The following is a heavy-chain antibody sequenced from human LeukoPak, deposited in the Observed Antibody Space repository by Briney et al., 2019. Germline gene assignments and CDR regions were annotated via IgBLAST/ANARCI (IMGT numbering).Heavy chain of an antibody. CDR1: GFTFSSYG. V-gene: IGHV3-33*01. Sequence: GGSLRLSCAASGFTFSSYGMHWVRQAPGKGLEWVAVIWYDGSNKYYADSVKGRSTISRDNSKNTLYLQMNSLRAEDTAVYYCAREGYYDILTGAFDIWGQGTMVTVSS. CDR2: IWYDGSNK. J-gene: IGHJ3*02. CDR3: AREGYYDILTGAFDI. D-gene: IGHD3-9*01.